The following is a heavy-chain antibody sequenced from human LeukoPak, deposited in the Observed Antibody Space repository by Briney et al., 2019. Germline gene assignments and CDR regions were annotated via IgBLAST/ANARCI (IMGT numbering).Heavy chain of an antibody. Sequence: GGSLRLSCAASGFTVSSNYMSWVRQAPGKGLEWVSVIYSGGSTYYADSVKGRFTTSRDNSKNTLYLQMNSLRAEDTAVYYCASHQGGNGYFDYWGQGTLVTVSS. CDR3: ASHQGGNGYFDY. CDR1: GFTVSSNY. D-gene: IGHD2-15*01. V-gene: IGHV3-66*04. J-gene: IGHJ4*02. CDR2: IYSGGST.